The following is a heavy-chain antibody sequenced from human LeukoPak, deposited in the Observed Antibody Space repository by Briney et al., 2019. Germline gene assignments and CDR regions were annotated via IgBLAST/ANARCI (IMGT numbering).Heavy chain of an antibody. J-gene: IGHJ4*02. Sequence: GESLKISCKGSGYSFTSYWIGWVRQMPGKGLEWMGNIYPGDSDTRYSPSFQGQVTISADKSISTAYLQWSSLKASDTAMYYCARAMYYYDSSGYYYFDYWGQGTLVTVSS. CDR1: GYSFTSYW. V-gene: IGHV5-51*01. CDR2: IYPGDSDT. CDR3: ARAMYYYDSSGYYYFDY. D-gene: IGHD3-22*01.